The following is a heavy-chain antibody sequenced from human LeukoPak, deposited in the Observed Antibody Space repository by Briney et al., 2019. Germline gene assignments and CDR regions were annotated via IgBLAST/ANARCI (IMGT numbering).Heavy chain of an antibody. CDR1: GYSISCGYY. CDR3: PRLPRVVVAGPFDY. V-gene: IGHV4-38-2*01. Sequence: PSETLSLTCAVSGYSISCGYYWGWIRQPPGKGLEWIGSIYHSGSTYYNPSLKSRVTISVDTSKNQFSLKLSSVTAADTAVYYCPRLPRVVVAGPFDYWGQGTLVTVSS. D-gene: IGHD6-19*01. CDR2: IYHSGST. J-gene: IGHJ4*02.